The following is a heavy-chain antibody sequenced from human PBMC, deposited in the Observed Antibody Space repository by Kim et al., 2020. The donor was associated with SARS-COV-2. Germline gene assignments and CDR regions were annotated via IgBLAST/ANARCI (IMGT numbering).Heavy chain of an antibody. CDR3: ARHPYAYGSGSHYDY. Sequence: PSFQGQVTISADKSITTAYLQWSSLKASDTAIYYCARHPYAYGSGSHYDYWGQGTLVTVSS. J-gene: IGHJ4*02. D-gene: IGHD3-10*01. V-gene: IGHV5-51*01.